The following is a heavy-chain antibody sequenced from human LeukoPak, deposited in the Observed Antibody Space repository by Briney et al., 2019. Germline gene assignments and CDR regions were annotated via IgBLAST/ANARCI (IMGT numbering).Heavy chain of an antibody. CDR3: AKDSGDFWSGYYTGIDAFDI. CDR2: IRYDGSNK. V-gene: IGHV3-30*02. J-gene: IGHJ3*02. D-gene: IGHD3-3*01. Sequence: PGGSLRLSCAASGFTFSSYGMHWVRQAPGKGLEWVAFIRYDGSNKYYADYVKGRFTISRDNSKNTLYLQMNSLRAEDTAVYYCAKDSGDFWSGYYTGIDAFDIWGQGTMVTVSS. CDR1: GFTFSSYG.